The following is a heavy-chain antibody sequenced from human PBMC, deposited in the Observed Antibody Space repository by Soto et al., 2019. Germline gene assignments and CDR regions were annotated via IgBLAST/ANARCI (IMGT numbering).Heavy chain of an antibody. Sequence: GASVKVSCKASGYTFTSYGISWVRQAPGQGLEWMGWISAYNGNTNYAQKLQGRVTMTRDTSTSTVYMELSSLRSDDAAVYYCASLFSLFATHPALHSYPAQRSSDL. J-gene: IGHJ2*01. CDR1: GYTFTSYG. D-gene: IGHD3-9*01. V-gene: IGHV1-18*01. CDR3: ASLFSLFATHPALHSYPAQRSSDL. CDR2: ISAYNGNT.